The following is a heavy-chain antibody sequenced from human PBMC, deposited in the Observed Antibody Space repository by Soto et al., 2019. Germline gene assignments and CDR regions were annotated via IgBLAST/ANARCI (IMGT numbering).Heavy chain of an antibody. CDR2: ISAYNGNT. V-gene: IGHV1-18*01. CDR3: ARDCGYDSVGYYYYYGMDV. J-gene: IGHJ6*02. Sequence: ASVKVSCKASGYTFTSYGISWVRQAPGQGLEWMGWISAYNGNTNYAQKLQGRVTMTTDTSTSTAYMDLRSLRSDDTAVYYCARDCGYDSVGYYYYYGMDVWGQGTTVTVSS. CDR1: GYTFTSYG. D-gene: IGHD5-12*01.